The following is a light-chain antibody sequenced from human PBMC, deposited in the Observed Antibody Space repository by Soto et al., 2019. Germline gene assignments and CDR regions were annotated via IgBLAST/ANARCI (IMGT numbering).Light chain of an antibody. CDR3: QQYNDWPRT. Sequence: EVVMTQSPAILSVSPGERATLSCRASRSVGINVAWYQQKPGQAPGLLIYGASTRATGSPDRFSASGSATEFTLTISSLLSEDFAVYYCQQYNDWPRTFGQGPRGIS. J-gene: IGKJ1*01. CDR1: RSVGIN. V-gene: IGKV3-15*01. CDR2: GAS.